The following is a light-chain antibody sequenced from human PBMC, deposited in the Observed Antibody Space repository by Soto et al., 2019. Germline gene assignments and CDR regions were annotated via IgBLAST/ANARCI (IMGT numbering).Light chain of an antibody. CDR1: QSVSNNY. Sequence: ETVLTQSPGTLSLSPGERATLSCRASQSVSNNYVAWYHQKPGQAPRLLIYAASTRATGIPDRFSGSGSGTDFTLTINRLQPEDSALYFCHHYGSAPRTFGQGTKVEIK. V-gene: IGKV3-20*01. CDR3: HHYGSAPRT. J-gene: IGKJ1*01. CDR2: AAS.